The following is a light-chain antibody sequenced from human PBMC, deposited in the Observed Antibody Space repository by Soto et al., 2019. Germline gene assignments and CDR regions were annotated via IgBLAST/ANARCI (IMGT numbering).Light chain of an antibody. CDR2: GDS. CDR3: SSYAGSSTFV. V-gene: IGLV2-23*02. Sequence: QSALTQPASVSGSPGQSIAISCTGSSSDVGNYNLVSRYQQHPGKAPKLMIYGDSKRPSGVSDRFSGSKSGSTASLTISGLQAEDEADYYCSSYAGSSTFVFGGGTKVTVL. J-gene: IGLJ2*01. CDR1: SSDVGNYNL.